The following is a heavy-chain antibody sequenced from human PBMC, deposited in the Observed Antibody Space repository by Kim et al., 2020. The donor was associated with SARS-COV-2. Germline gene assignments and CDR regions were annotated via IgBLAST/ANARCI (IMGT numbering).Heavy chain of an antibody. D-gene: IGHD3-10*01. V-gene: IGHV5-51*01. CDR1: GYSFTSYW. CDR3: ARRRLGLWFGEPNFDY. Sequence: GESLKISCKGSGYSFTSYWIGWVRQMPGKGLEWMGIIYPGDSDTRYSPSFQGQVTISADKSISTAYLQWSSLKASDTAMYYCARRRLGLWFGEPNFDYWGQGTLVTVSS. CDR2: IYPGDSDT. J-gene: IGHJ4*02.